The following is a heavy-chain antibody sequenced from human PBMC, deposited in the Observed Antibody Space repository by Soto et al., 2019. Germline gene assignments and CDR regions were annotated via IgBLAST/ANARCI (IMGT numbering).Heavy chain of an antibody. D-gene: IGHD3-10*01. J-gene: IGHJ4*01. CDR1: GGTFSSYA. V-gene: IGHV1-69*13. CDR2: IIPIFGTA. Sequence: SLKVSCKASGGTFSSYAISWVRQAPGQGLEWMGGIIPIFGTANYAQKFQGRVTITADESTSTAYMELSSLRSEDTAVYYCARDEVRHFYGSGSYSQFDYWG. CDR3: ARDEVRHFYGSGSYSQFDY.